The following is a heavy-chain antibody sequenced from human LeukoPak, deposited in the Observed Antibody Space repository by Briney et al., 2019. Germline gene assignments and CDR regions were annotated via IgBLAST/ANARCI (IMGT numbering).Heavy chain of an antibody. J-gene: IGHJ5*02. V-gene: IGHV3-23*01. CDR2: ISGSGYST. D-gene: IGHD6-13*01. Sequence: GGSLRPSCAASGLTFNTYTMAWVRQAPGRGLEWISSISGSGYSTFYADSVKGRFTISRDNSKKTVHLQMDKLRAEDTAIYYCATDSSSWNIFDNWGQGTLVTVSS. CDR1: GLTFNTYT. CDR3: ATDSSSWNIFDN.